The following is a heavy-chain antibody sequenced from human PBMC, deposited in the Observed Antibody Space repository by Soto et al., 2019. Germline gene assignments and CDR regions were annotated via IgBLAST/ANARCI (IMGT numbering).Heavy chain of an antibody. CDR3: AKDRALENQTPYGMDV. D-gene: IGHD2-2*01. J-gene: IGHJ6*02. V-gene: IGHV3-23*01. Sequence: EMQLLESGGGLGQPGGSLRLSCVASPITVYNFAVMSCVRPPPERGLEGVSTISGRGDHRYYADAVKGRFTISRDNSKNRLYLQMDGMRVDDTAVYYCAKDRALENQTPYGMDVWGQGTTVTV. CDR1: PITVYNFAV. CDR2: ISGRGDHR.